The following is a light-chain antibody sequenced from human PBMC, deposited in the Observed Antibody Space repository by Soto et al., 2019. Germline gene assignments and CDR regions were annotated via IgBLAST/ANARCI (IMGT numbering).Light chain of an antibody. V-gene: IGKV3-20*01. J-gene: IGKJ2*01. CDR1: QSVSSSY. Sequence: EIVLTQSPGTLSLSPGERATLSCRASQSVSSSYLAWYQHKPGQAPRLPIYGASSRATGIPDRFSGSGSGTDFTLTISRLEPEDFAVYYCQQYGSSHHACGQGTKLEIK. CDR2: GAS. CDR3: QQYGSSHHA.